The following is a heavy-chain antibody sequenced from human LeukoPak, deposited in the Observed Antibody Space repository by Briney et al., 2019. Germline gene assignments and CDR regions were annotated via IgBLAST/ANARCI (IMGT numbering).Heavy chain of an antibody. Sequence: PSETLSLTCTVSGGSISPFYWSWIRQPPGKGLEWIAYIYYSGDTRYSPSLQSRVAISVDTSNNQVSLKLSSVTAADTAVYYCARHGYCSGGSCYWDYWGQGTLVTVSS. CDR2: IYYSGDT. J-gene: IGHJ4*02. CDR1: GGSISPFY. CDR3: ARHGYCSGGSCYWDY. V-gene: IGHV4-59*08. D-gene: IGHD2-15*01.